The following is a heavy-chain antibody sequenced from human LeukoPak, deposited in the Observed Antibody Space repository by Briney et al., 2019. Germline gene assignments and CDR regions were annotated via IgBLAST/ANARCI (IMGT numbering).Heavy chain of an antibody. CDR3: ARDKGGGDRRGVDI. Sequence: PGGSLRLFCAASGFTFSDYYMSWIRQAPGKGLEWVSYISSSGSTIYYADSVKGRFTISRDNAKNSPYLQMNSLRAEDTAVYYCARDKGGGDRRGVDIWGQGTMVTVSS. CDR1: GFTFSDYY. J-gene: IGHJ3*02. D-gene: IGHD2-21*02. CDR2: ISSSGSTI. V-gene: IGHV3-11*01.